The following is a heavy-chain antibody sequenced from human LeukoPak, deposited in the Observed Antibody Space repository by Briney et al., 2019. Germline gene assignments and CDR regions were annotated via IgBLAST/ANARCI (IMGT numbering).Heavy chain of an antibody. CDR3: ARDQSSSWYVAWFDP. J-gene: IGHJ5*02. D-gene: IGHD6-13*01. CDR1: GFTFSSYS. CDR2: INNDESHT. Sequence: WGSLRLSCAASGFTFSSYSMNWVRQAPGKGLVWVSRINNDESHTTYADSVKGRFTISRDNAKNTLYLQMNSLRVEDTAVYYCARDQSSSWYVAWFDPWGQGTLVSVSS. V-gene: IGHV3-74*01.